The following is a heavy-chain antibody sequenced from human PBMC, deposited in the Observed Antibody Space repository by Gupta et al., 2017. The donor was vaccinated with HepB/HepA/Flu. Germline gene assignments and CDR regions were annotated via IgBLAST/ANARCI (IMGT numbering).Heavy chain of an antibody. J-gene: IGHJ5*02. CDR3: ARDLLPDEDDSAGFYDNWVGEP. Sequence: QVHMEQSGGGVVQPGKSLRLSCEGSGFSFSDYAFSWVRQAPGKGLEWVALISYDGTKKYYEDSGKGRFTVSRDNSRRTVEVQMNSLREEEKAIYYCARDLLPDEDDSAGFYDNWVGEPWGQGTLGTVS. D-gene: IGHD2/OR15-2a*01. CDR1: GFSFSDYA. CDR2: ISYDGTKK. V-gene: IGHV3-30*04.